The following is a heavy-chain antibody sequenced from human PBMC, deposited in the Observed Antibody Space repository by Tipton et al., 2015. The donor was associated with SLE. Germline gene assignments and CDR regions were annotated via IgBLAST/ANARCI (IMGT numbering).Heavy chain of an antibody. CDR1: GASISNTNYY. Sequence: TLSLTCTVSGASISNTNYYWGWIRQPPGKGLEWIGSIYYSGSTYYNPSLKSRLTISVDTSKNQFSLKLRSVTAADTAVYYCVRPLTGTNDAFDIWGPGTTVTVSS. D-gene: IGHD1-7*01. J-gene: IGHJ3*02. V-gene: IGHV4-39*01. CDR3: VRPLTGTNDAFDI. CDR2: IYYSGST.